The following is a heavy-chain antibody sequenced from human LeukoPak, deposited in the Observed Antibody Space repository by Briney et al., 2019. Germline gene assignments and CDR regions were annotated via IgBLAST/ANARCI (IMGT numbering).Heavy chain of an antibody. CDR3: ARSSLTHDTPAYYPPDFDY. Sequence: GRSLRLSCSASEFTFSSHGMHWVRQAPGKGLEWVAVSSNDGSDKYYADSVKGRYTISRDNSKNTLYLQMNSLRAEDTAVFYCARSSLTHDTPAYYPPDFDYWGQGTLVTVSS. CDR2: SSNDGSDK. J-gene: IGHJ4*02. D-gene: IGHD3-22*01. V-gene: IGHV3-30*03. CDR1: EFTFSSHG.